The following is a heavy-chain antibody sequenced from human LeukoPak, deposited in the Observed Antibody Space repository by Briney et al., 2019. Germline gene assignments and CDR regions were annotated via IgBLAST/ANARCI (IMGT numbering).Heavy chain of an antibody. CDR2: ISGSGGST. Sequence: GGSLRLSCAASGFTFSSYAMSWVRQAPGKGREWVSAISGSGGSTYYADSVKGRFTISRDNSKNTLYVQMNSLRAEDTAVYYCAKDGGSGYYYFDYWGQGTLVTVSS. J-gene: IGHJ4*02. CDR3: AKDGGSGYYYFDY. V-gene: IGHV3-23*01. D-gene: IGHD3-22*01. CDR1: GFTFSSYA.